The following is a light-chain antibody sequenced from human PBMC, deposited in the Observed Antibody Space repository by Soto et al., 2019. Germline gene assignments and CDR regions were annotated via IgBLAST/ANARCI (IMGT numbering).Light chain of an antibody. J-gene: IGLJ1*01. CDR2: EVS. CDR3: SSYTSSSTLVV. CDR1: SSDVGVYNY. V-gene: IGLV2-14*01. Sequence: QPVLTQPASVSGSPGQSITISCTGTSSDVGVYNYVSWYQQHPGKAPKLMIYEVSNRPSGVSNRFSGSKSGNTASLTISGLQAEDEADYYCSSYTSSSTLVVFGTGTKVTVL.